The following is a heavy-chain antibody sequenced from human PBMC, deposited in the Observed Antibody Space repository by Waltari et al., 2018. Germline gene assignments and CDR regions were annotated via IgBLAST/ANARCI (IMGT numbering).Heavy chain of an antibody. Sequence: EVQLVASVGGLVQPGGSLRLSCAASGFTFISYSMNWVRQAPGPGLEGVSSLSISRSTIYYADSVKGRFTSSRDNAKNSLYLQMNSLRAEDTAVYYCARDQGSSGSYNWFDPWGQGTLVTVSS. V-gene: IGHV3-48*04. CDR3: ARDQGSSGSYNWFDP. CDR1: GFTFISYS. CDR2: LSISRSTI. J-gene: IGHJ5*02. D-gene: IGHD3-22*01.